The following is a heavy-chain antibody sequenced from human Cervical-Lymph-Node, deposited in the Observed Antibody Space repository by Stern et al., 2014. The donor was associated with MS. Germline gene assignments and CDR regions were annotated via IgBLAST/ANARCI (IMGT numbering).Heavy chain of an antibody. CDR3: ARRHCSSRRCGWFDP. Sequence: MQLVQSGAEVKKPGESLKISCKGSGYSFTSYWIGWVRQIPGKGLEWMGIINPGDSDTRYSPSFQGQVTISADKSISTAYLQWSSLKASDTAMYYCARRHCSSRRCGWFDPWGQGTLVTVSS. CDR1: GYSFTSYW. V-gene: IGHV5-51*01. CDR2: INPGDSDT. J-gene: IGHJ5*02. D-gene: IGHD2-2*01.